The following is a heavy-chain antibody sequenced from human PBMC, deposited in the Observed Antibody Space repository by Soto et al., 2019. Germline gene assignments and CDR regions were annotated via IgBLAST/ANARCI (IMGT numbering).Heavy chain of an antibody. CDR1: GGSISSYY. J-gene: IGHJ3*02. CDR2: IYYSGST. V-gene: IGHV4-59*01. D-gene: IGHD3-16*01. Sequence: ETLSLTCTVSGGSISSYYWSWIRQPPGKGLEWIGYIYYSGSTNYNPSLKSRVTISVDTSKNQFSLKLSSVTAADTAVYYCARVVRSGTTTFGAFDIWGQGTMVTVSS. CDR3: ARVVRSGTTTFGAFDI.